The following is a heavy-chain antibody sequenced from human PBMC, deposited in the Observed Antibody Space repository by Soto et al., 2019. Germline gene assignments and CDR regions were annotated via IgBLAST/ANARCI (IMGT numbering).Heavy chain of an antibody. CDR1: GFTFSNAW. CDR2: IKSKTDGGTT. Sequence: GGSLRLSCAASGFTFSNAWMSWVRQAPGKGLEWVGRIKSKTDGGTTDYAAPVKGRFTISRDDSKNTLYLQMNSLKTQDTAVYYCTTDTYYYGSGGGPYMDVWGKGTTVTVSS. CDR3: TTDTYYYGSGGGPYMDV. J-gene: IGHJ6*03. D-gene: IGHD3-10*01. V-gene: IGHV3-15*01.